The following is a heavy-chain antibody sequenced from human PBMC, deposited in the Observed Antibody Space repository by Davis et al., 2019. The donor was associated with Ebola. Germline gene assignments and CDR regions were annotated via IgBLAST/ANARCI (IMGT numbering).Heavy chain of an antibody. Sequence: MPSETLSPTCTVPGGSISSSSYYWGWIRQPPGKGLEWIGSIYYSGSTYYNPSLKSRVTISVDTSKNQFSLKLSSVTAAHTAVYYCAREGATNTDYYYGIDVWGKGTTVTVSS. CDR1: GGSISSSSYY. J-gene: IGHJ6*04. V-gene: IGHV4-39*02. CDR3: AREGATNTDYYYGIDV. CDR2: IYYSGST. D-gene: IGHD2-8*01.